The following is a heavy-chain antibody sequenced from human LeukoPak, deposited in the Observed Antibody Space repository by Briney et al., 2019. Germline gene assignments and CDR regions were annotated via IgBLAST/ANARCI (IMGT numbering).Heavy chain of an antibody. D-gene: IGHD3-3*01. Sequence: SETLSLTCTVSGYSTSSGYYWGWIRQPPGKGLEWIGSIYHSGSTYYNPSLKSRVTISVDTSKNQFSLKLSSVTAADTAVYYCASLFPTHYDFWSGYLPFDYWGQGTLVTVSS. J-gene: IGHJ4*02. CDR2: IYHSGST. CDR3: ASLFPTHYDFWSGYLPFDY. CDR1: GYSTSSGYY. V-gene: IGHV4-38-2*02.